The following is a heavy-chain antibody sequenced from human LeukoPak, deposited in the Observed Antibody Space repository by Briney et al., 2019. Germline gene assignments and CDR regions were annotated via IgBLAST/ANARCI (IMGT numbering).Heavy chain of an antibody. V-gene: IGHV3-21*01. J-gene: IGHJ6*02. CDR3: ARDGTGCSSTSCYYYYGMDV. Sequence: GGSLRLSCAASGFTFSSYSMNWVRQAPGKGLGWVSSISSSSSYIYYADSVKGRFTISRDNAKNSLYLQMNSLRAEDTAVYYCARDGTGCSSTSCYYYYGMDVWGQGTTVTVSS. D-gene: IGHD2-2*01. CDR1: GFTFSSYS. CDR2: ISSSSSYI.